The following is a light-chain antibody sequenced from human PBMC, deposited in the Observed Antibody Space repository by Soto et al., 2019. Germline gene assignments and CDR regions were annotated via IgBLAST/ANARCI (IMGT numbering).Light chain of an antibody. J-gene: IGKJ1*01. V-gene: IGKV1-5*03. CDR2: QAS. CDR1: QSISTW. Sequence: DIQMTQSPSTLSASVGDRVTITCRASQSISTWLAWYQQKPGKAPHLLIYQASNLDSGVPSRFSGSGSGTEFTLTINSLQPDDFATYDCQQYNTYSQTFGQGTRVEIK. CDR3: QQYNTYSQT.